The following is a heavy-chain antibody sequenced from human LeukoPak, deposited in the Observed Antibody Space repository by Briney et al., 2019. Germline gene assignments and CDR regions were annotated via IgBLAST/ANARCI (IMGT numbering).Heavy chain of an antibody. Sequence: GGSLRLSCAASGFTFSTYNMNWVRQAPGKGLEWVSFISSSLDSNIYYADSVKGRFTISRDNAKNSLYLQMNSLRAEDTAVYYCVRDINSRDSYWGPGTLVTVSS. CDR2: ISSSLDSNI. J-gene: IGHJ4*02. D-gene: IGHD6-13*01. CDR3: VRDINSRDSY. V-gene: IGHV3-48*01. CDR1: GFTFSTYN.